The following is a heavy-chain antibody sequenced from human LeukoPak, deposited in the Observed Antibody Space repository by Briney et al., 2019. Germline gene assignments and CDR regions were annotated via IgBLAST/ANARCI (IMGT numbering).Heavy chain of an antibody. V-gene: IGHV3-30*02. Sequence: PGGSLRLSCAASGFTFSSYGMHWVRQAPGKGLEWVACIRHDGSNKYYADSVKGRFTISRDNSKNTLYLQMNSLRAEDTAVYYCAKDDVGYCSSTSCRAYFDYWGQGTLVTVSS. D-gene: IGHD2-2*01. CDR3: AKDDVGYCSSTSCRAYFDY. CDR2: IRHDGSNK. CDR1: GFTFSSYG. J-gene: IGHJ4*02.